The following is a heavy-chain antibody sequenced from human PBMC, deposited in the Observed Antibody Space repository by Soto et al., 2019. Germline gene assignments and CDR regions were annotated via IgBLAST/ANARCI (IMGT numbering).Heavy chain of an antibody. D-gene: IGHD4-17*01. V-gene: IGHV1-8*01. J-gene: IGHJ4*02. CDR2: MNPNSGNT. Sequence: ASVKVSCKASGYTFTSYDINWVRQATGQGLEWMGWMNPNSGNTGYAQKFQGRVTMTRNTSISTAYMELSSLRSEDTAVYYCARGARSIQYGDYLAYFDYWGQGTLVTVSS. CDR3: ARGARSIQYGDYLAYFDY. CDR1: GYTFTSYD.